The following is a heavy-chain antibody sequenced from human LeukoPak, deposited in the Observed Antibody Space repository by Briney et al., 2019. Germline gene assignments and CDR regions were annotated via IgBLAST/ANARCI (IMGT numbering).Heavy chain of an antibody. J-gene: IGHJ4*02. D-gene: IGHD6-6*01. CDR2: ISAGGYNT. CDR1: GFTFSSYA. V-gene: IGHV3-23*01. CDR3: SKDPQISSSTG. Sequence: GGSLRLSCAASGFTFSSYAMTCVRQAPGKGLEWVSSISAGGYNTYYADSVRGRFTISRDKSKNTLYLQMNSLRAEDTAVYYCSKDPQISSSTGWGQETLVTVPS.